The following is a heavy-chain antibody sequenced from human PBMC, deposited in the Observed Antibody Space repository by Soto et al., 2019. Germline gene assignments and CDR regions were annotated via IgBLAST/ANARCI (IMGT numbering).Heavy chain of an antibody. D-gene: IGHD3-9*01. V-gene: IGHV4-59*01. CDR3: ARGRDIFNWFDP. Sequence: SETLSLTCTVSGGSISSYYWSWIRQPPGKGLEWIGYIYYSGSTNYNPSLKSRVTISVDTSKNQFSLKLSSVTAADTAVYYCARGRDIFNWFDPWGQGTLVTVSS. CDR2: IYYSGST. CDR1: GGSISSYY. J-gene: IGHJ5*02.